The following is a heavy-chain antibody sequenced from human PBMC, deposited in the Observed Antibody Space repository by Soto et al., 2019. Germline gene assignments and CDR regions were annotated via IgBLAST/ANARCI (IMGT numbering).Heavy chain of an antibody. CDR1: GDSVSSNSAA. Sequence: SQTLSLTCAISGDSVSSNSAAWNWIRQSPSRGLEWLGRTYYRSKWYNDYAVSVKSRITINPDTSKNQFSLNLRSVTAADTAIYYCASLWFGELAFNHWGRGTLVTVSS. V-gene: IGHV6-1*01. CDR3: ASLWFGELAFNH. D-gene: IGHD3-10*01. CDR2: TYYRSKWYN. J-gene: IGHJ5*02.